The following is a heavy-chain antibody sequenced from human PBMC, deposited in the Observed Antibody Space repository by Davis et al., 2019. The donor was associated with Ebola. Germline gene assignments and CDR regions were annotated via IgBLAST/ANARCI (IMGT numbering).Heavy chain of an antibody. CDR1: GFTFSSYS. Sequence: GESLKISCAASGFTFSSYSMNWVRQAPGKGLEWVSSISSGSYYIYYADSVKGRFTISRDNGKNSLYLQMNSLRVEDTAVYYCSRGYYDILTGSLHGMDVWGQGTTVTVSS. CDR3: SRGYYDILTGSLHGMDV. V-gene: IGHV3-21*06. J-gene: IGHJ6*02. D-gene: IGHD3-9*01. CDR2: ISSGSYYI.